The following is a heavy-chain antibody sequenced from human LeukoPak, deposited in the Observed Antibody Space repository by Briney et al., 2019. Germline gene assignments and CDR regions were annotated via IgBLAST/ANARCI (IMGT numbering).Heavy chain of an antibody. CDR3: ARDVTTVGPLDC. V-gene: IGHV1-69*04. CDR1: GDSFRNYA. J-gene: IGHJ4*02. Sequence: GASVKVSCKASGDSFRNYAISWVRQAPGQGLEWMGRVSAILGKRTYAQRFQGRVTITADKPSTSVYMDMSSLRPEDTAVYYCARDVTTVGPLDCWGQGTLVTVSS. CDR2: VSAILGKR. D-gene: IGHD4-23*01.